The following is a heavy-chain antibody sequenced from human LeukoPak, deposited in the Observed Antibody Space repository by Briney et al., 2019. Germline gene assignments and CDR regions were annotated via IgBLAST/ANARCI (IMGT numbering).Heavy chain of an antibody. V-gene: IGHV3-9*01. CDR1: GFTFDDYA. J-gene: IGHJ4*02. CDR3: AKDQGYSYGPIDY. CDR2: ISWNSGSI. D-gene: IGHD5-18*01. Sequence: GGSLRLSCAASGFTFDDYAMHWVRQAPGKGLECVSGISWNSGSIGYADSVKGRFTISRDNAKNSLYLQMNSLRAEDTALYYCAKDQGYSYGPIDYWGQRTLVTVSS.